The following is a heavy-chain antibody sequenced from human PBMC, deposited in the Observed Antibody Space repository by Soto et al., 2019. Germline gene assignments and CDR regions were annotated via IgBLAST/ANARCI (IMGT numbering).Heavy chain of an antibody. D-gene: IGHD4-4*01. CDR2: IWDDGSNK. J-gene: IGHJ6*02. Sequence: QVQLVESGGGVVQPGRSLRLSCAASGFTFRTYDMHWVRQAPGKGLEWVAVIWDDGSNKYYADSVKGRFTISRDNSKNTLYLQMNSLRAEDTAAYYCARDQGTLTTFYYYYAMDVWGQGTTVTVSS. CDR1: GFTFRTYD. CDR3: ARDQGTLTTFYYYYAMDV. V-gene: IGHV3-33*01.